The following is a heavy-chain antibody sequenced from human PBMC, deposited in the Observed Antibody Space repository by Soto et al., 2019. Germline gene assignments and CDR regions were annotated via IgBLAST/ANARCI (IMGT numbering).Heavy chain of an antibody. CDR3: AKDLEVGATMLYAFDI. D-gene: IGHD1-26*01. CDR1: GFTFSSYG. V-gene: IGHV3-30*18. J-gene: IGHJ3*02. Sequence: PGGSLRLSCAASGFTFSSYGMHWVRQAPGKGLEWVAVISYDGSNKYYADSVKGRFTISRDNSKNTLYLQMNSLRAEDTAVYYCAKDLEVGATMLYAFDIWGQGTMVTVSS. CDR2: ISYDGSNK.